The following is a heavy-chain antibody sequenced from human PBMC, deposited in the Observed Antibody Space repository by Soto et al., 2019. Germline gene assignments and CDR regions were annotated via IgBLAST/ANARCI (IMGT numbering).Heavy chain of an antibody. CDR2: ISYDGSNK. Sequence: QVQLVESGGGVVQPGRSLRLSCAASGFIFSSYGIHWVRQAPGKGLEWVALISYDGSNKYYADSVKGRFTISRDNSKNTLDMQMNSLRAEDTAMYYCASGPPSDYGDYTYFQHWGEGNLVTDSS. CDR3: ASGPPSDYGDYTYFQH. V-gene: IGHV3-30*03. D-gene: IGHD4-17*01. J-gene: IGHJ1*01. CDR1: GFIFSSYG.